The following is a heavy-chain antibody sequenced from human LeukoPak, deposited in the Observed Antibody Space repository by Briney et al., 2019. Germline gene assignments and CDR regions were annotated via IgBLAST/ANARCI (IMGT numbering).Heavy chain of an antibody. CDR3: ARETPMTTMARGVIIKGWFDP. CDR1: GFSFSSYG. J-gene: IGHJ5*01. Sequence: GGSLRLSCVASGFSFSSYGMHWVRRAPGKGLEWMIFIRFDGSKKYYADSVKGRFTISRDNSKNTLYLQMNSLRAEDTAVYYCARETPMTTMARGVIIKGWFDPWGQGTLVTVSS. CDR2: IRFDGSKK. V-gene: IGHV3-30*02. D-gene: IGHD3-10*01.